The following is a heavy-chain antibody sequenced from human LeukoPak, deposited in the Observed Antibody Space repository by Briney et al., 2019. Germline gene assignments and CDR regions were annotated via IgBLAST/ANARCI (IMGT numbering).Heavy chain of an antibody. D-gene: IGHD3-16*01. Sequence: KSGGSLRLSCAASGFTFSSYPMSWVRQPPGKGLECIGSIYYTGTTYYNPSLKSRVIISVDTSKNQLSLKLSSVTAADTAVYFCARRDQYVSTDYWGQGTLVTVSS. J-gene: IGHJ4*02. CDR3: ARRDQYVSTDY. CDR2: IYYTGTT. V-gene: IGHV4-39*01. CDR1: GFTFSSYP.